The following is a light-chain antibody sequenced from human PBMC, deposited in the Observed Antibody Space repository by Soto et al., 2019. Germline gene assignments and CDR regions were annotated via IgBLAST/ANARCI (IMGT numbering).Light chain of an antibody. Sequence: EIVLTQSPGTLSLSPGEGATLSCRASQSVSSSYLAWFRQKPGQAPRLLIYGASSRATGIPDRFSGSGSGTDFTLTISRLEPEDFAVYYCQQYGKLITFGQGTRLEIK. V-gene: IGKV3-20*01. CDR2: GAS. CDR1: QSVSSSY. J-gene: IGKJ5*01. CDR3: QQYGKLIT.